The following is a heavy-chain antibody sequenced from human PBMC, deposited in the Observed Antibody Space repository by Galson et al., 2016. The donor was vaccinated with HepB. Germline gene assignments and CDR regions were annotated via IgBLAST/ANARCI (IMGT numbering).Heavy chain of an antibody. V-gene: IGHV4-61*02. CDR2: IYTSGST. D-gene: IGHD1-7*01. J-gene: IGHJ3*02. Sequence: TLSLTCTVSGGSISSGISYWSWIRQPAGKGLEWIGRIYTSGSTFYNTSLKRRVTVSIDTSKNQFSLKLSAVTAADTAVYYCARDLGIIGTTRGAFDIWGQGTMVAVSS. CDR1: GGSISSGISY. CDR3: ARDLGIIGTTRGAFDI.